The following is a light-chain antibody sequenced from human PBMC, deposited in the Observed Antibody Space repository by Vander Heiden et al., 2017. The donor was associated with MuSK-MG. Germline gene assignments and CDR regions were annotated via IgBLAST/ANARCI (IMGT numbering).Light chain of an antibody. CDR1: QSISSY. J-gene: IGKJ5*01. V-gene: IGKV1-39*01. CDR3: QQSDSTPIT. CDR2: AAS. Sequence: DIQMTQSPSSLSASVGDRVTITCRASQSISSYLNWYQQKPGKAPKLLIYAASSLQSGVTSRFRGSGSGTDFTLTISSLQPEDFATYYCQQSDSTPITFGQGTRLEIK.